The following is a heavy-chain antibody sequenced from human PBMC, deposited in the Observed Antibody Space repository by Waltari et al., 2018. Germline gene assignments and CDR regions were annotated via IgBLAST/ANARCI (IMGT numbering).Heavy chain of an antibody. D-gene: IGHD3-3*01. CDR2: TYYKSKWYN. V-gene: IGHV6-1*01. Sequence: QVQLQQSGPGLVKPSQTLSLTCVISGDSVPANRPPWHWIRPSPSRGLEWLGRTYYKSKWYNDYAVSVQSRITINPDTAKNQFSLQLNSVTPEDTAVYYCARQSLHRDFWIGYYSGMLDYWGRGTLVTVSS. J-gene: IGHJ4*02. CDR1: GDSVPANRPP. CDR3: ARQSLHRDFWIGYYSGMLDY.